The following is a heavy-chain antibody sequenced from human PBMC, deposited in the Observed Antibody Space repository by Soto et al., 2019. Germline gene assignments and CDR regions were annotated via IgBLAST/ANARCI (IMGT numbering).Heavy chain of an antibody. Sequence: SETLSLTCAVYGVSFSGYYWSWIRQPPGKGLEWIGEINHSGSTNYNPSLKSRVTISVDTSKSQFSLKLSSVTAADTAVYYCARKRYYYGSGSFPIDYWGQGTLVTVSS. CDR2: INHSGST. V-gene: IGHV4-34*01. D-gene: IGHD3-10*01. CDR3: ARKRYYYGSGSFPIDY. CDR1: GVSFSGYY. J-gene: IGHJ4*02.